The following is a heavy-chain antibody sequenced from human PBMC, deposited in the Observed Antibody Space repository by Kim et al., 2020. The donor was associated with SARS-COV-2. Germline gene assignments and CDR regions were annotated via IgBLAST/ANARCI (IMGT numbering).Heavy chain of an antibody. CDR1: GGTFSSYA. Sequence: SVKVSCKASGGTFSSYAISWVRQAPGQGLEWMGRIIPILGIANYAQKFQGRVTITADKSTSTAYMELSSLRSEDTAVYYCARTSMVRGVTFDYWGQGTLVTVSS. CDR2: IIPILGIA. CDR3: ARTSMVRGVTFDY. V-gene: IGHV1-69*04. J-gene: IGHJ4*02. D-gene: IGHD3-10*01.